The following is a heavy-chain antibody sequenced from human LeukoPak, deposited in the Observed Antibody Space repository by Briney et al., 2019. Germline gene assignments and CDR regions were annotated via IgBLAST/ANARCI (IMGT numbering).Heavy chain of an antibody. J-gene: IGHJ5*02. Sequence: ASVKVSCKASGYTFTSYGISWVRQAPGQGLEWMGWISAYNGNTNYAQKLQGRVTMTTDTSTSTAYMELRSLRSDDTAVYYCARDPGVFGVVISWFAPWGQGTLVPVPS. D-gene: IGHD3-3*01. CDR1: GYTFTSYG. CDR2: ISAYNGNT. V-gene: IGHV1-18*01. CDR3: ARDPGVFGVVISWFAP.